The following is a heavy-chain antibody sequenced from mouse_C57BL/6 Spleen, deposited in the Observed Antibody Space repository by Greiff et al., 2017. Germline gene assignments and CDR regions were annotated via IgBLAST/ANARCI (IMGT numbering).Heavy chain of an antibody. CDR2: INYDGSST. CDR3: ARDRGTSLDY. J-gene: IGHJ2*01. Sequence: DVQLVESEGGLVQPGSSMKLSCTASGFTFSDYYMAWVRQVPEKGLEWVANINYDGSSTYYLDSLKSRFIISRDNAKNILYLQMSSLKSEDTATYYCARDRGTSLDYWGQGTTLTVSS. V-gene: IGHV5-16*01. D-gene: IGHD3-3*01. CDR1: GFTFSDYY.